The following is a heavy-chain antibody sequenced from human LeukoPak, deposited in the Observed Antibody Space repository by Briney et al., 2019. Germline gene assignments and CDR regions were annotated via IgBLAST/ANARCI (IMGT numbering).Heavy chain of an antibody. CDR2: IYYSGST. CDR1: GGSISSGGHY. CDR3: ASVAYCGGDCYLAYFDY. V-gene: IGHV4-31*03. Sequence: SETLSLTCTVSGGSISSGGHYWSWIRQHPGKGLKWIGYIYYSGSTYYNPSLKSRVTISVDTSKNQFSLKLSSVTAADTAVYYCASVAYCGGDCYLAYFDYWGQGTLVTVSS. D-gene: IGHD2-21*02. J-gene: IGHJ4*02.